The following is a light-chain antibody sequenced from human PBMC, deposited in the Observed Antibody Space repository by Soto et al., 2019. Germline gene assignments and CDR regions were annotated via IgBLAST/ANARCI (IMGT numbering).Light chain of an antibody. V-gene: IGKV3-20*01. CDR2: GAS. J-gene: IGKJ4*01. CDR3: QQYNNWPPLT. CDR1: QSVSSSY. Sequence: EIVLTQSPGTLSLSPGERATLSCRASQSVSSSYLAWYQQKPGLAPRLIMYGASSRATGIPDRFSGSGSGTEFTLTISSLQSEDFAVYYCQQYNNWPPLTFGGGTKVEIE.